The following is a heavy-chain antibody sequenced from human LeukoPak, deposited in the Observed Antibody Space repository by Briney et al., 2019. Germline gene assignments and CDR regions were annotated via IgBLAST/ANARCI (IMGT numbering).Heavy chain of an antibody. CDR3: ARAGNAFDI. CDR2: IWYDGSEK. V-gene: IGHV3-33*01. J-gene: IGHJ3*02. Sequence: GGSLRLSCAASGFTFSSFGMHWVRQAPGKGLEGVAVIWYDGSEKYYTDTVKGRFTISRDNSKNTLYLQMSSLRGGDTAIYYCARAGNAFDIWGQGTMVTVSS. D-gene: IGHD6-13*01. CDR1: GFTFSSFG.